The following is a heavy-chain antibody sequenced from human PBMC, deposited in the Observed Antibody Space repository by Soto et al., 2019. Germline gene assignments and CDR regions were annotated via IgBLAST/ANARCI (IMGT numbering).Heavy chain of an antibody. CDR2: IYSGGST. Sequence: GGSLRLSCAASGFTVSSNYMSWGRQAPWKGLEWVSVIYSGGSTYYADSVKGRFTISRDNSKNTLYLQMNSLRAEDTAVYYCARETGEDSSGYYRFQYFQHWGQGTRVNVAS. D-gene: IGHD3-22*01. CDR1: GFTVSSNY. CDR3: ARETGEDSSGYYRFQYFQH. V-gene: IGHV3-53*01. J-gene: IGHJ1*01.